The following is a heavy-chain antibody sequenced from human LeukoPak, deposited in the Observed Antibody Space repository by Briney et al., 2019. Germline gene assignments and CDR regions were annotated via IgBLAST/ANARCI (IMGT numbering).Heavy chain of an antibody. V-gene: IGHV4-31*03. D-gene: IGHD3-9*01. CDR1: GGSISSGGYY. Sequence: SQTLSLTCTVSGGSISSGGYYWSWIRQHPGKGLEWIGYIYYSGSTYYNPSLKSRVTISVDTSKNQFSLKLSSVTAADTAVYYCARTFVSEDILTGHPINWFDPWGQGTLVTVSS. CDR2: IYYSGST. J-gene: IGHJ5*02. CDR3: ARTFVSEDILTGHPINWFDP.